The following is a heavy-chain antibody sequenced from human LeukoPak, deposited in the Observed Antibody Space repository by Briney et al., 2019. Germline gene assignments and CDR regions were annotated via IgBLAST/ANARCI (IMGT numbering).Heavy chain of an antibody. Sequence: GGSLRLSCAASGFTFSSYVMGWVRQAPGKGLEWVSVITGSGDTPHYADSVKGRFTISRDNSRNMLYLQMSSLRAEDTAVYYCAKTYSGYNYFDYWGQGTLVTVSS. CDR3: AKTYSGYNYFDY. CDR2: ITGSGDTP. CDR1: GFTFSSYV. V-gene: IGHV3-23*01. J-gene: IGHJ4*02. D-gene: IGHD5-12*01.